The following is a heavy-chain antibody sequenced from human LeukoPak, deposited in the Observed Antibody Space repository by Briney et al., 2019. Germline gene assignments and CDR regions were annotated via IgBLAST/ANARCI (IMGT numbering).Heavy chain of an antibody. CDR1: GFTFSSYW. CDR2: IHSDGSIT. Sequence: PGGSLRLSCAASGFTFSSYWMHWVRQAPGKGLVWVSRIHSDGSITSYADSVKGRFTVSRDNAKNTLYLQMNSLRAEDTAVYYCAKDKYYYGSGSYSDYWGQGTLVTVSS. V-gene: IGHV3-74*01. D-gene: IGHD3-10*01. J-gene: IGHJ4*02. CDR3: AKDKYYYGSGSYSDY.